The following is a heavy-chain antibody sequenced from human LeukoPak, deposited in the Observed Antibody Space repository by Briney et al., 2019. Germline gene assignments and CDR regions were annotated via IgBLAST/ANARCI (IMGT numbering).Heavy chain of an antibody. CDR1: GGSISSHY. CDR3: ARGPSFSGYVNY. CDR2: IPYSGST. V-gene: IGHV4-59*11. D-gene: IGHD5-12*01. J-gene: IGHJ4*02. Sequence: SGTLSLTCTVSGGSISSHYCSWIRQPPGKGLEWIGYIPYSGSTNYNPSLKSRVTISVDTSKNQFSLKLTSVTAADTAVYYCARGPSFSGYVNYWGQGTLVTVSS.